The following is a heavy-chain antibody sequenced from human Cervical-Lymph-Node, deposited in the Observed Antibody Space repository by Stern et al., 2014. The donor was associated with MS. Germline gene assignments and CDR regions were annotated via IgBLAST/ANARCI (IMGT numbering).Heavy chain of an antibody. CDR1: GFTVSSHY. V-gene: IGHV3-53*02. CDR2: IYSGGST. CDR3: ARGPSYDFWSGYLTY. D-gene: IGHD3-3*01. J-gene: IGHJ4*02. Sequence: EVQLVETGGGVIQPGGSLRLSCAASGFTVSSHYMSWVRQTPGKGLEWVSGIYSGGSTYYADSVEGRFTISRDNSKNTLYLQMNSLRAEDTAVYYCARGPSYDFWSGYLTYWGQGTLVTVSS.